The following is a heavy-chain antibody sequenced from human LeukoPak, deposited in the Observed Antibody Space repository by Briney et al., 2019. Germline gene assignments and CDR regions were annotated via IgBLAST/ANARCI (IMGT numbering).Heavy chain of an antibody. CDR3: ARGGSYLSGVFYFQH. CDR2: INAGNGNT. V-gene: IGHV1-3*03. Sequence: ASVKVSCKASGYTFTSYAMHWVRQAPGQRLEWMGWINAGNGNTKYSQEFQGRVTITRDTSASTAYMELSSLRSEDLAVYYCARGGSYLSGVFYFQHWGQGTLVTVSS. CDR1: GYTFTSYA. J-gene: IGHJ1*01. D-gene: IGHD1-26*01.